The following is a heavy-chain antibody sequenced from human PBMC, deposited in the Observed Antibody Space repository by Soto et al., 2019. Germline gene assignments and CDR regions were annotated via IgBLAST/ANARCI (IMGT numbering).Heavy chain of an antibody. CDR2: ISYDGSNK. J-gene: IGHJ4*02. D-gene: IGHD6-6*01. V-gene: IGHV3-30*18. CDR3: AKNLVYSSSGVYY. Sequence: GGSLRLSCAASGFTFSSYGMHWVRQAPGKGLEWVAVISYDGSNKYYTDSVKGRFTISRDNSKNTLYLQMNSLRAEDTAVYYCAKNLVYSSSGVYYWGQGTLVTVSS. CDR1: GFTFSSYG.